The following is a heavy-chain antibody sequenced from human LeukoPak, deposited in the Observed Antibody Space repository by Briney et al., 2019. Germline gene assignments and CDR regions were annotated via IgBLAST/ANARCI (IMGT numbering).Heavy chain of an antibody. V-gene: IGHV3-48*03. CDR2: ISSSGSTI. J-gene: IGHJ6*04. CDR1: GFILSSFE. D-gene: IGHD3-10*02. Sequence: SGGSLRLSCAASGFILSSFEMNWVRQAPGKGLEWVSYISSSGSTIYYADSVKGRFTISRDNAKNSLYLQMNSLRAEDTAVYYCAELGITMIGGVWGKGTTVTISS. CDR3: AELGITMIGGV.